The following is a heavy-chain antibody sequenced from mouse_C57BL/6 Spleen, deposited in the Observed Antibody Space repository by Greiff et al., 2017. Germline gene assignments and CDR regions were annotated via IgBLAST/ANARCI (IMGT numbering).Heavy chain of an antibody. Sequence: VPLVESGPELVKPGASVKISCKASGYAFSSSWMNWVKQRPGKGLEWIGRIYPGDGDTNYNGKFKGKATLTADKSSSTAYMQLSSLTSEDSAVYFCARAHYYGSSYGFAYWGQGTLVTVSA. J-gene: IGHJ3*01. D-gene: IGHD1-1*01. CDR1: GYAFSSSW. CDR2: IYPGDGDT. V-gene: IGHV1-82*01. CDR3: ARAHYYGSSYGFAY.